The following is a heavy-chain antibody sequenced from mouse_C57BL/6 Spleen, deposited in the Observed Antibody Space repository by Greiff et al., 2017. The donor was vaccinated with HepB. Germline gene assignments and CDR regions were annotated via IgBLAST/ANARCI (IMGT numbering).Heavy chain of an antibody. Sequence: QVQLQQPGAELVRPGSSVKLSCKASGYTFTSYWMDWVKQRPGQGLEWIGNIYPSDSETHYNQKFKDKATLTVDKSSSTAYMQLSSLTSEDSAVYYCARSTGPFCAMDYWGQGTSVTVSS. CDR2: IYPSDSET. CDR3: ARSTGPFCAMDY. J-gene: IGHJ4*01. CDR1: GYTFTSYW. V-gene: IGHV1-61*01.